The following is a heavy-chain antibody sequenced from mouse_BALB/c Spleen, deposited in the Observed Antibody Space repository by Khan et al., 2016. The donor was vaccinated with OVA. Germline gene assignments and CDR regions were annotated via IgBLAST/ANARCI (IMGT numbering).Heavy chain of an antibody. Sequence: QLEESGPGLVKPSQTVSLTCTVTGISITSGNYRWSWIRQFPGNKLEWIGNIYYSGTVTYNPSLTSRTTITRDTSKNQFFLEMNSLTAEDAATYSCARDYGSLYWYFDVWGPGTTVTVSS. D-gene: IGHD1-1*01. CDR1: GISITSGNYR. V-gene: IGHV3-5*02. CDR3: ARDYGSLYWYFDV. CDR2: IYYSGTV. J-gene: IGHJ1*01.